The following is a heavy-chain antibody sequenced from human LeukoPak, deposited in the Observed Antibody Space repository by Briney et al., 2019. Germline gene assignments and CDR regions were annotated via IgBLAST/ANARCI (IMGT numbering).Heavy chain of an antibody. V-gene: IGHV4-59*11. J-gene: IGHJ5*02. Sequence: KPSETLSLTCTVSGGSISSHYWSWIRQPPGKGLEWIGYIYYSGSTNYNPSRKSRVTISVDTSKNQFSLKLSSVTAADTAVYYCARGTTYYYDSSGYDNWFDPWGQGTLVTVSS. CDR3: ARGTTYYYDSSGYDNWFDP. CDR1: GGSISSHY. CDR2: IYYSGST. D-gene: IGHD3-22*01.